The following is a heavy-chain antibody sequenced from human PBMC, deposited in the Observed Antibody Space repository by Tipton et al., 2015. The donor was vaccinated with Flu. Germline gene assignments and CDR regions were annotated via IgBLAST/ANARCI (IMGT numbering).Heavy chain of an antibody. Sequence: TLSLTCAVSGYSIRSGYYWDWIRQPPGKGLEGIGSIHQSGSTYYKPSLKSRVTISVDTSKNQFSLKLSSVTAAATAVYYCAMYYYDSSSYYSQGWFDPWGQGTLVTVSS. CDR1: GYSIRSGYY. V-gene: IGHV4-38-2*01. J-gene: IGHJ5*02. CDR3: AMYYYDSSSYYSQGWFDP. D-gene: IGHD3-22*01. CDR2: IHQSGST.